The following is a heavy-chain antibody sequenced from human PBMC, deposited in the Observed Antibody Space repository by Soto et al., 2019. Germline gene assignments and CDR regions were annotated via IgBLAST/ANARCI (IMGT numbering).Heavy chain of an antibody. J-gene: IGHJ4*02. V-gene: IGHV1-18*01. CDR1: GYTFTNYG. Sequence: QVQLVQSGAEVKKPGASVKVSCKASGYTFTNYGISWVRQAPGQGLEWMGWISAYNGNTKYAQKLQGRVTMTTDTSTSTADMELRSLRSDDTAMYSCARDSPPVDYWGQGTLVTVSS. CDR2: ISAYNGNT. CDR3: ARDSPPVDY.